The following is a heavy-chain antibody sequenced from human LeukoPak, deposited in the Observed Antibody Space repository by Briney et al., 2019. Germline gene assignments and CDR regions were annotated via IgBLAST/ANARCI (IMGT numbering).Heavy chain of an antibody. J-gene: IGHJ4*02. Sequence: GASVKVSCKASGYTFTGYYMHWVRQAPGQGLEWMGWISGYNGDTNYAQKFQDRVTMTTDTSTSTAYMELRSLRSDDTAFYYCARGCGSTSCYLLDYWGQGTLVTVSS. CDR3: ARGCGSTSCYLLDY. D-gene: IGHD2-2*01. CDR2: ISGYNGDT. V-gene: IGHV1-18*04. CDR1: GYTFTGYY.